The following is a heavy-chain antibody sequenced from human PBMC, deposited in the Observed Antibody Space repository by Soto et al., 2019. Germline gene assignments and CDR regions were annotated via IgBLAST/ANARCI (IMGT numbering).Heavy chain of an antibody. CDR1: GYTFTSYG. CDR2: ISAYNGKT. Sequence: ASVKVSCKASGYTFTSYGISWVRQAPGQGLEWMGWISAYNGKTNYGQKLQGRVTMTTDTSTSTAYMELRSLRSDDTAVYYCARDQNSGSYYNYCGQGTPVTVSS. D-gene: IGHD1-26*01. V-gene: IGHV1-18*01. CDR3: ARDQNSGSYYNY. J-gene: IGHJ4*02.